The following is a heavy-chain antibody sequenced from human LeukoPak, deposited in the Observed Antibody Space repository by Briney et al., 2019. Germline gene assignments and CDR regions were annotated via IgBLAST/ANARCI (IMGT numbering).Heavy chain of an antibody. D-gene: IGHD6-19*01. CDR3: ARSGVAGPPMGWFDP. Sequence: SGGSLRLSCAASGFTFSSYSMNWVRQAPGKGLGWVSSISSSSSYIYYADSVKGRFTISRDNAKNSLYLQMNSLRAEDTAVYYCARSGVAGPPMGWFDPWGQGTLVTVSS. J-gene: IGHJ5*02. CDR2: ISSSSSYI. CDR1: GFTFSSYS. V-gene: IGHV3-21*01.